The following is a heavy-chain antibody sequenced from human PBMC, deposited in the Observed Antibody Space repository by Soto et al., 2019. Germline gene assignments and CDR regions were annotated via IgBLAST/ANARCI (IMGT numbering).Heavy chain of an antibody. CDR3: ARLIHCKTTSCYFDY. D-gene: IGHD2-2*01. V-gene: IGHV4-34*01. J-gene: IGHJ4*02. CDR2: INHSGST. CDR1: GGSFSGYY. Sequence: PSETLSLTCAVYGGSFSGYYWSWIRQPPGKGLEWIGEINHSGSTNYNPSLKSRVTISEDTSKNQFSLKLSSVTAAYTAVFYCARLIHCKTTSCYFDYWGQGTLVTVSS.